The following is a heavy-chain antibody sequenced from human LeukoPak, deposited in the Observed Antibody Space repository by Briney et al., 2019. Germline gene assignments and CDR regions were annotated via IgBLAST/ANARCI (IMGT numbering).Heavy chain of an antibody. D-gene: IGHD3-22*01. CDR3: ARAQYYYDSSGAFDY. CDR2: INHSGST. Sequence: PSETLSLTCAVYGGSFSGYYWSWICQPPGKGLEWIGEINHSGSTNYNPSLKSRATISVDTSKNQFSLKLSSVTAADTAVYYCARAQYYYDSSGAFDYWGQGTLVTVSS. V-gene: IGHV4-34*01. CDR1: GGSFSGYY. J-gene: IGHJ4*02.